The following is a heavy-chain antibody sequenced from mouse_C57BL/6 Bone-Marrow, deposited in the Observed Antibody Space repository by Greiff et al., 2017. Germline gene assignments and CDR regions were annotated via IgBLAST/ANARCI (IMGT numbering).Heavy chain of an antibody. J-gene: IGHJ1*03. CDR1: GYTFTSYW. V-gene: IGHV1-55*01. Sequence: QVQLQQPGAELVKPGASVKMSCKASGYTFTSYWITWGKQRPGQGLEWIGDIYPGSGSTNNNEKFKSKATLTVDTSSSTAYMQLSSLTSEDSAVYYCARPYYSNYWYFDVWGTGTTVTVSS. D-gene: IGHD2-5*01. CDR3: ARPYYSNYWYFDV. CDR2: IYPGSGST.